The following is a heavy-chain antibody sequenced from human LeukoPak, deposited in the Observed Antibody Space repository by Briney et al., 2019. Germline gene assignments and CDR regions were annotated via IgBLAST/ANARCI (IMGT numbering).Heavy chain of an antibody. CDR3: ARGELFKDRDIVVVPAAIHPYYYYCMDV. CDR1: GFTFSSYW. Sequence: GGSLRLSCAASGFTFSSYWMSWVRQAPGKGLEWVAVISYDGSNKYYADSVKGRFTISRDNSKNTLYLQMNSLRAEDTAVYYCARGELFKDRDIVVVPAAIHPYYYYCMDVWGKGTTVTVSS. D-gene: IGHD2-2*01. J-gene: IGHJ6*03. CDR2: ISYDGSNK. V-gene: IGHV3-30-3*01.